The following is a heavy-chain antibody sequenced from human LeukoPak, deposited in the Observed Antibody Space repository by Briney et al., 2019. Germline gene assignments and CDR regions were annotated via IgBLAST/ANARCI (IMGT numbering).Heavy chain of an antibody. CDR1: SYSISSGYY. CDR2: IYHSGST. Sequence: PSETLSLTCIVSSYSISSGYYWGWIRQPPGKGLEWVGSIYHSGSTYYNPSLKSRVTISVDTSKNQFSLKLSSVTAADTAVYYCARGSTMIVVVHFDYWGQGTLVTVSS. D-gene: IGHD3-22*01. V-gene: IGHV4-38-2*02. CDR3: ARGSTMIVVVHFDY. J-gene: IGHJ4*02.